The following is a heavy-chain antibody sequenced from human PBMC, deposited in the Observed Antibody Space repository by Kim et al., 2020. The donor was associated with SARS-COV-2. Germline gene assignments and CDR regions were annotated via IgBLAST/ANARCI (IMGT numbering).Heavy chain of an antibody. CDR3: AREGNNWNDGDRFDP. Sequence: PCLKSRVTTSVDTSKNQFSLKLSAVTAADTAVYYCAREGNNWNDGDRFDPWGQGTLVTVSS. D-gene: IGHD1-1*01. V-gene: IGHV4-31*02. J-gene: IGHJ5*02.